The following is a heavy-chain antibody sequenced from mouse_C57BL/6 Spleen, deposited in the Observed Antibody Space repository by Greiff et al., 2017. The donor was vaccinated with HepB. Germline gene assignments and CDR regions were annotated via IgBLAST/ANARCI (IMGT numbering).Heavy chain of an antibody. D-gene: IGHD4-1*01. Sequence: EVQRVESEGGLVQPGSSMKLSCTASGFTFSDYYMAWVRQVPEKGLEWVANINYDGSSTYYLDSLKIRFIISRDNAKNILYLQMSSLKSEDTATYYCARVAANWDWFAYWGQGTLVTVSA. J-gene: IGHJ3*01. CDR3: ARVAANWDWFAY. V-gene: IGHV5-16*01. CDR2: INYDGSST. CDR1: GFTFSDYY.